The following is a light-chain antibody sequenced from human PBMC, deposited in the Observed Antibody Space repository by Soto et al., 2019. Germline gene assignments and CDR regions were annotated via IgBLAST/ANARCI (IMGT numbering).Light chain of an antibody. CDR3: AAWDESLNAL. J-gene: IGLJ1*01. CDR2: IND. Sequence: QSVLTQPPSASAPPGQRITISCSGSRSNIGDNPVNWYQQLPGAAPNLLIYINDQRPSGAPDRFSGSKSGTSASLAISGLQPEDEADYYCAAWDESLNALFGNGTKVT. V-gene: IGLV1-44*01. CDR1: RSNIGDNP.